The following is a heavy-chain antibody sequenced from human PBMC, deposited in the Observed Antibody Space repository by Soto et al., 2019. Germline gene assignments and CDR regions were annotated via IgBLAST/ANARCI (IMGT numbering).Heavy chain of an antibody. CDR1: GLTFSTYW. CDR2: INGGGTST. Sequence: GGSLRLSCTVSGLTFSTYWMHWVRQAPGKGLVWVSRINGGGTSTAYADSVKGRFTISRDNAKNTLYLQMNSLRVEDTAVYYCARDRRAEIVVVPAASNRFDPWGQGTLVTVSS. J-gene: IGHJ5*02. CDR3: ARDRRAEIVVVPAASNRFDP. V-gene: IGHV3-74*01. D-gene: IGHD2-2*01.